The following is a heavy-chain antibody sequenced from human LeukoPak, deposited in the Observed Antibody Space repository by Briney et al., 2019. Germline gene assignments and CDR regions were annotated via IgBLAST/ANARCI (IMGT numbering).Heavy chain of an antibody. Sequence: TGGSLRLSCAAAGFTFSDYGMNWVRQAPGKGLEWVSGISGSGISTYYADSVKGRFTISRDNSKNTLYLQMNSLRAEDTAMYYCAKVSLNMVNDAFDIWGQGTMVSVSS. D-gene: IGHD4/OR15-4a*01. V-gene: IGHV3-23*01. CDR1: GFTFSDYG. CDR2: ISGSGIST. CDR3: AKVSLNMVNDAFDI. J-gene: IGHJ3*02.